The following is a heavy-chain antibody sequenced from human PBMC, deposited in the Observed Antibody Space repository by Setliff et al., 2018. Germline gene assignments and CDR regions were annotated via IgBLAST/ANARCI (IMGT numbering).Heavy chain of an antibody. J-gene: IGHJ6*03. V-gene: IGHV4-39*02. D-gene: IGHD6-6*01. Sequence: SETLSLTCTVSDVSISSSSFYWAWIRQPPGKGLEWIGSIYYSGSTYYNPSLTSRVTMSVDTSKSHFSLRLSSVTAADTAVYYCARMAVRVASRPSSPLEYYYYMDVWGKGATVTVSS. CDR3: ARMAVRVASRPSSPLEYYYYMDV. CDR1: DVSISSSSFY. CDR2: IYYSGST.